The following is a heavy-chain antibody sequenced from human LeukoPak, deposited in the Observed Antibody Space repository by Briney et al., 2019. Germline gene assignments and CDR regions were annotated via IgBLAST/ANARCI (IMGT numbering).Heavy chain of an antibody. D-gene: IGHD3-16*01. CDR1: GFSFSLYG. CDR3: AKDRYSYAYEYFDC. V-gene: IGHV3-30*18. Sequence: PGRSLRLSCGASGFSFSLYGMHWVRQAPGKGLEWVAVISYDGRNKYYADSVKGRFTISRDNSKNTLYLQMNSLRAEDTAVYYCAKDRYSYAYEYFDCWGQGTLVTVSS. J-gene: IGHJ4*02. CDR2: ISYDGRNK.